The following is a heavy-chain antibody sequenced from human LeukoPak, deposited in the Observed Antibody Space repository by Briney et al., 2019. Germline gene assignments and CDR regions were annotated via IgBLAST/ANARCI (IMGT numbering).Heavy chain of an antibody. Sequence: GGSLRLSCAVSGFSFNNYWMSWVRQAPGKGLEWVANIKQDGSEKYYVDSVKGRFSISRDNAKNSLYLQMNSLRAEDTAVYYCARDYDFWSGHLDYWGQGTLVTVSS. CDR1: GFSFNNYW. CDR3: ARDYDFWSGHLDY. D-gene: IGHD3-3*01. J-gene: IGHJ4*02. CDR2: IKQDGSEK. V-gene: IGHV3-7*05.